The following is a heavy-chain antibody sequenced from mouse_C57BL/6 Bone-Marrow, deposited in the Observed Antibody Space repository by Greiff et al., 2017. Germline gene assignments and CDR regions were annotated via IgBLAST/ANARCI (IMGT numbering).Heavy chain of an antibody. CDR2: INSDGGST. CDR3: ARLSTASDWYVDV. J-gene: IGHJ1*03. D-gene: IGHD1-2*01. CDR1: EYEFPSHD. Sequence: EVKVVESGGGLVQPGESLKLSCESNEYEFPSHDMSWVRKTPEKRLELVAAINSDGGSTYYPDTMERRFIISRDNTKKTLYLQMSSLRSEDTALYYCARLSTASDWYVDVWGTGTTVTVSS. V-gene: IGHV5-2*01.